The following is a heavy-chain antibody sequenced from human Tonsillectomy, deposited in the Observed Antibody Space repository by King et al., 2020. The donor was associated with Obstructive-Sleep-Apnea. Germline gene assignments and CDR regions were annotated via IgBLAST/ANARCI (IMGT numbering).Heavy chain of an antibody. J-gene: IGHJ5*02. CDR2: ISSSSSYI. Sequence: DVQLVESGGGLVKPGGSLRLSCAASGFTFSSYSMNWVRQAPGKGLEWVSSISSSSSYIYYADSVKGRFTISRDNAKNSLYLQMNSLRAEDTAVYYCAREAAAGKGIDPWGHGTLVTVSS. CDR1: GFTFSSYS. D-gene: IGHD6-13*01. V-gene: IGHV3-21*01. CDR3: AREAAAGKGIDP.